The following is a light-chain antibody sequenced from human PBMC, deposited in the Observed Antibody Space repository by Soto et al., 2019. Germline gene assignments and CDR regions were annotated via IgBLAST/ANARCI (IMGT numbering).Light chain of an antibody. Sequence: EIVLTQSPPTLSVSPGERATLSCRASQSVRSNLAWCQHKPGQAPRLLIYDGSTRALGIPARFSGSESGTEFTLTISSLQSEDFAVYFCQQYDDWPITFGQGTRLEIK. V-gene: IGKV3-15*01. CDR1: QSVRSN. CDR2: DGS. J-gene: IGKJ5*01. CDR3: QQYDDWPIT.